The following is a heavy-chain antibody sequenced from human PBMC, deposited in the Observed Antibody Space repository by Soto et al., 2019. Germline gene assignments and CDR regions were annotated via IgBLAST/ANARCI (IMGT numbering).Heavy chain of an antibody. J-gene: IGHJ4*01. CDR2: IMKDGSVK. Sequence: EVQLVESGGGLVQPGGSLRLSCAASGFTFGSYWMSWVRQTPGKGPEWLGTIMKDGSVKKYVDSVKGRFTVSRDNAKNSLYLQMDSLRVEDTAVYYCARDSGYDSGSSVNHYLDYWGHGTLVTVSS. CDR1: GFTFGSYW. D-gene: IGHD3-10*01. CDR3: ARDSGYDSGSSVNHYLDY. V-gene: IGHV3-7*01.